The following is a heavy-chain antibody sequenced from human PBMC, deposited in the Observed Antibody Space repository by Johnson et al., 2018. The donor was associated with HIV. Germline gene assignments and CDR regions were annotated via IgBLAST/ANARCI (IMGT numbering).Heavy chain of an antibody. CDR2: VYSGGTT. D-gene: IGHD3-3*01. CDR1: GFIFSIYG. CDR3: TRRSPYDAFDI. V-gene: IGHV3-NL1*01. J-gene: IGHJ3*02. Sequence: QVQLVESGGGVVQPGRSLRLSCAASGFIFSIYGMHWVRQAPGKGLESVSVVYSGGTTHYADSVKGRSTISRDNSKNTLYLQMNSLRAEDTAVYYCTRRSPYDAFDIWGQGTMVTVSS.